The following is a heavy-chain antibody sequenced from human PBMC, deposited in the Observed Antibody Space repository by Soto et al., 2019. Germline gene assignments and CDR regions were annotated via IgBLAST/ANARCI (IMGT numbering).Heavy chain of an antibody. V-gene: IGHV1-18*01. Sequence: QVQLVQSGGEVKKPGASVKVSCKASGYTFSDYGISWVRQAPGQRPEYMGWISTNNGNTKYAQNIQGRVTMTTDTSTSTGYMELRSLRPDDTAVYYYAIQRAGAYGMDVWGQGTTVTVSS. J-gene: IGHJ6*02. CDR3: AIQRAGAYGMDV. D-gene: IGHD3-10*01. CDR2: ISTNNGNT. CDR1: GYTFSDYG.